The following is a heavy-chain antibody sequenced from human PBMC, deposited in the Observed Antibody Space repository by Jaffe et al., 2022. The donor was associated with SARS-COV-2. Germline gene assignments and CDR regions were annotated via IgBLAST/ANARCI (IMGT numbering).Heavy chain of an antibody. CDR3: AREADYGGNHEIDY. CDR2: IWYDGSNK. D-gene: IGHD4-17*01. Sequence: QVQLVESGGGVVQPGRSLRLSCAASGFTFSSYGMHWVRQAPGKGLEWVAVIWYDGSNKYYADSVKGRFTISRDNSKNTLYLQMNSLRAEDTAVYYCAREADYGGNHEIDYWGQGTLVTVSS. CDR1: GFTFSSYG. V-gene: IGHV3-33*01. J-gene: IGHJ4*02.